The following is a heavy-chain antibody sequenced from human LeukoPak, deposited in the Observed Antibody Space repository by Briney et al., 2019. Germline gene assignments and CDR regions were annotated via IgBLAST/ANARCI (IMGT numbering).Heavy chain of an antibody. Sequence: GGSLRLSCAASGFTFSSYEMNWVRQAPGKGLGWVSYISSSGSTVYYADSVKGRFTISRDNAKNSLYLQMNSLRAEDTAVYYCARDRIMITFGGVIPFDYWGQGTLVTVSS. D-gene: IGHD3-16*01. CDR2: ISSSGSTV. V-gene: IGHV3-48*03. CDR3: ARDRIMITFGGVIPFDY. J-gene: IGHJ4*02. CDR1: GFTFSSYE.